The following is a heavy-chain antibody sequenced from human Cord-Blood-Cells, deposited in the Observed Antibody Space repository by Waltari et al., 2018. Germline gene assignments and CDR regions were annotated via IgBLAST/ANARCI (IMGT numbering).Heavy chain of an antibody. D-gene: IGHD3-16*01. CDR2: IYSGGST. CDR3: ARGPFFRVGALDY. V-gene: IGHV3-53*01. CDR1: GVTVDSNL. Sequence: VQLVGSGGGLVQAGGALRISCAASGVTVDSNLMMWVRQAPGKGLEWVSVIYSGGSTYYADSVKGRFIISRDNSKNTLYLQMNSLRAEDTAVYYCARGPFFRVGALDYWGQGTLVTVSS. J-gene: IGHJ4*02.